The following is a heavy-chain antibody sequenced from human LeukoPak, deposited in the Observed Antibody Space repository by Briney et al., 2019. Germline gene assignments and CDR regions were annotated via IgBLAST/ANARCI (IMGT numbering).Heavy chain of an antibody. J-gene: IGHJ4*02. D-gene: IGHD3-22*01. CDR1: GGSISSGSYY. V-gene: IGHV4-61*09. CDR2: IYTSGST. CDR3: ARETFYYDSSGYSKTDY. Sequence: SQTLSLTCTVSGGSISSGSYYWSWIRQPAGKGREWIGHIYTSGSTNYNPSLKSRVTISVDTSKNQFSLKLSSVTAADTAVYYCARETFYYDSSGYSKTDYWGQGTLVTVSS.